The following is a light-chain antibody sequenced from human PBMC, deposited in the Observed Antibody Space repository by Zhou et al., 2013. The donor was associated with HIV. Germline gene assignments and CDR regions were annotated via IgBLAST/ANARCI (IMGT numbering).Light chain of an antibody. CDR2: AAS. CDR3: QHYNDWPSIS. CDR1: QSVDKN. J-gene: IGKJ5*01. Sequence: EVVMTQSPATLSVSPGERATLSCRASQSVDKNLAWYQHKPGQAPRLVIFAASTRATGIPARFSGSGSGTDFTLTISSLQSEDFALYYCQHYNDWPSISFGQGHDWEIK. V-gene: IGKV3-15*01.